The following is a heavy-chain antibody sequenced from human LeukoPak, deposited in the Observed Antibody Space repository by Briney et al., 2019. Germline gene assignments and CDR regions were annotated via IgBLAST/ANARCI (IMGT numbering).Heavy chain of an antibody. CDR3: ARDPGYMYGNY. Sequence: GGSLRLSCAASGFTFSAYWMGWVRQAPGKGLEWVANIKQDGSEKYYVDSVKGRFTISRDNAKNSLYLQMNSLRAEDTAVCYCARDPGYMYGNYWGQGTLVTVSS. V-gene: IGHV3-7*01. CDR1: GFTFSAYW. J-gene: IGHJ4*02. D-gene: IGHD5-18*01. CDR2: IKQDGSEK.